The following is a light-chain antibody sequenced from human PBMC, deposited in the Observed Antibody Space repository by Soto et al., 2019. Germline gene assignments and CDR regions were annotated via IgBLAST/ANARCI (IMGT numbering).Light chain of an antibody. V-gene: IGKV1-39*01. CDR3: QQCYITPIT. CDR2: DAS. J-gene: IGKJ3*01. CDR1: QTINTY. Sequence: DIQMTQSPSSLSASVGDRVTITCRTRQTINTYLSWYQQKPGKAPKLLIYDASSLQSGVTSRFSGSGSGTDFTLTISSLQPEDFATYYCQQCYITPITFGPGTRVDIK.